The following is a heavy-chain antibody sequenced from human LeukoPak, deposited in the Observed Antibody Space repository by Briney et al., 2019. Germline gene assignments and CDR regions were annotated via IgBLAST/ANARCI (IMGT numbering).Heavy chain of an antibody. CDR1: GFTFSSYA. J-gene: IGHJ4*02. Sequence: GGSLRLSCAASGFTFSSYAMSWVRQAPGKGLEWVSAISGSGGSTYYADSVKGRFTISRDNSKNTLYLQMNSLRAEDTGVYYCAKDRAKGANPPYFDYWGQGTLVTVSS. D-gene: IGHD1-26*01. V-gene: IGHV3-23*01. CDR2: ISGSGGST. CDR3: AKDRAKGANPPYFDY.